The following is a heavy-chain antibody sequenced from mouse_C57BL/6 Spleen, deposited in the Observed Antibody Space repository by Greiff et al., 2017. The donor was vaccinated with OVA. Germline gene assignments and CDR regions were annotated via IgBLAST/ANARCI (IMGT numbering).Heavy chain of an antibody. CDR3: ARNSGVYYDYDNWYFDV. Sequence: VMLVESGPGLVAPSQSLSITCTVSGFSLTSYAISWVRQPPGKGLEWLGVIWTGGGTNYNSALKSRLSISKDNSKSQVFLKMNSLQTDDTARYYCARNSGVYYDYDNWYFDVWGTGTTVTVSS. J-gene: IGHJ1*03. CDR2: IWTGGGT. V-gene: IGHV2-9-1*01. D-gene: IGHD2-4*01. CDR1: GFSLTSYA.